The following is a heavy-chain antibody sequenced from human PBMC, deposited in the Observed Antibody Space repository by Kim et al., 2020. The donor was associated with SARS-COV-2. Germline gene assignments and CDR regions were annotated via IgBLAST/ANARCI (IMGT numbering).Heavy chain of an antibody. D-gene: IGHD6-13*01. CDR3: AKGSSSWPYYYYYGMDV. V-gene: IGHV3-30*02. Sequence: VKGRFTISRDNSKNTLYLQMNSLRAEDTAVYYCAKGSSSWPYYYYYGMDVWGQGTTVTVSS. J-gene: IGHJ6*02.